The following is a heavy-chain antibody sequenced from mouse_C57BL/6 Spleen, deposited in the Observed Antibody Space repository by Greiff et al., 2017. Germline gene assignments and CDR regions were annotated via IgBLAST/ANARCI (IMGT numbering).Heavy chain of an antibody. D-gene: IGHD1-1*01. CDR3: ARYYYGTYFDY. CDR2: INYDGSST. J-gene: IGHJ2*01. CDR1: GFTFSDYY. V-gene: IGHV5-16*01. Sequence: EVKLMESEGGLVQPGSSMKLSCTASGFTFSDYYMAWVRQVPEKGLEWVANINYDGSSTYYLDSLKSRFIISRDNAKKILYLQMSSLKSEDTATYYCARYYYGTYFDYWGQGTTLTVSS.